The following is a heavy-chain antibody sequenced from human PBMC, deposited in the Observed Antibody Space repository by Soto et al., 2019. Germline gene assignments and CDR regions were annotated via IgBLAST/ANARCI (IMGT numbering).Heavy chain of an antibody. D-gene: IGHD3-16*01. Sequence: EMQLLESGGGLVQPGGSLRLSCAASGFTFSNYAMTWVRQAPGKGLEWVSVISDTDDRTYYADSVKGRFTISRDNSNNTLFLQMNTLRAEDTAVYYCAKCALGGRPDFWGQGTLVTVSS. CDR3: AKCALGGRPDF. J-gene: IGHJ4*02. CDR2: ISDTDDRT. V-gene: IGHV3-23*01. CDR1: GFTFSNYA.